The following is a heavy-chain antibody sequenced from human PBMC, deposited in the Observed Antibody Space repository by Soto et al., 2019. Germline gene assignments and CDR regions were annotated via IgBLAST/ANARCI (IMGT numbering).Heavy chain of an antibody. CDR1: GYTFTGYY. D-gene: IGHD3-10*01. Sequence: QVQLVQSGAEVKKPGASVKVSCKASGYTFTGYYMHWVRQAPGQGLEWMGWINPNSGGTNYAQKFQGRVTMTRDTSISTAYMELGRLRSDDTAVYYCARYDGSGSYYNVPFDYWGQGTLVTVSS. CDR3: ARYDGSGSYYNVPFDY. J-gene: IGHJ4*02. V-gene: IGHV1-2*02. CDR2: INPNSGGT.